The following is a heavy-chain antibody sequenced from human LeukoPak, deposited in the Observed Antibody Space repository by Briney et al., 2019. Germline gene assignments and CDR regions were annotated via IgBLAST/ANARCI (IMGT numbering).Heavy chain of an antibody. V-gene: IGHV1-69*01. J-gene: IGHJ4*02. CDR1: GGTFSSYA. D-gene: IGHD2-15*01. Sequence: ASVKVSCKASGGTFSSYAISWVRQAPGQGLEWMGGIIPIFGTANYAQKFQGRVTITADESTSTAYMELSSLRSEDTAVYYCARDRGGCSGGSCYPREDLWYFDYWGQGTLVTVSS. CDR2: IIPIFGTA. CDR3: ARDRGGCSGGSCYPREDLWYFDY.